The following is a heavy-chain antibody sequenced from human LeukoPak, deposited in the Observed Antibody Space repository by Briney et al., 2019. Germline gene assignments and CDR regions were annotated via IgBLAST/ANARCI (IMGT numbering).Heavy chain of an antibody. J-gene: IGHJ4*02. Sequence: SETLSLTCTVSGGSISSDDYYWSWIRQPPGKGLEWIGYSYYSGSTYYNPSLKSRVTISVDTSKNQFSLKLSSVTAADTAVYYCARGDLYSSSWYNWGQGTLVTVSS. CDR3: ARGDLYSSSWYN. V-gene: IGHV4-30-4*08. CDR2: SYYSGST. D-gene: IGHD6-13*01. CDR1: GGSISSDDYY.